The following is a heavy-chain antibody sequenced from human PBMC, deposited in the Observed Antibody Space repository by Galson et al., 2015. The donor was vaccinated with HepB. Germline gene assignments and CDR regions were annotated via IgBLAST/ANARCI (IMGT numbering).Heavy chain of an antibody. J-gene: IGHJ6*02. V-gene: IGHV3-30*18. CDR1: GFTFTRYG. CDR3: TKERYSIFGVTLVADSGMDV. CDR2: ISQDGSEK. D-gene: IGHD3-3*01. Sequence: SLRLSCAASGFTFTRYGIHWVRQTPGKGLEWVAFISQDGSEKYYEDSVRGRFAISRDNSNNTLYLHMSSLRPGDTAMYYCTKERYSIFGVTLVADSGMDVWGQGTTVSVSS.